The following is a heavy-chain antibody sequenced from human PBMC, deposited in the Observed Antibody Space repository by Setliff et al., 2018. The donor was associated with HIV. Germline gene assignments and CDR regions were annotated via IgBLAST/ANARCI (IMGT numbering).Heavy chain of an antibody. CDR3: AREFPRIVVVPAAIGYYYYYMDV. Sequence: ASVKVSCKASGYTFTSYAMHWVRQAPGQGLEWMGRIIPVFGTPNYAQKFQGRVTLTRDTSISTAYMGLSRLRSDDTAVYYCAREFPRIVVVPAAIGYYYYYMDVWGKGTTVTVSS. J-gene: IGHJ6*03. V-gene: IGHV1-2*02. D-gene: IGHD2-2*02. CDR2: IIPVFGTP. CDR1: GYTFTSYA.